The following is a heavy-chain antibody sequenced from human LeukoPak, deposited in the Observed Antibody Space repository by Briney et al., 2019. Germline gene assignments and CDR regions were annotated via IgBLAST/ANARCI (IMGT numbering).Heavy chain of an antibody. D-gene: IGHD3-10*01. CDR2: ISGSGGST. CDR1: GFTFSSYG. J-gene: IGHJ6*03. Sequence: WGSLRLSCAASGFTFSSYGMSWVRQAPGKGLEWVSAISGSGGSTYYADSVKGRFTISRDNSKNTLYLQMNSLRAEDTAVYYCAKGDSGSGYGYYYYYYYMDVWGKGTTVTISS. V-gene: IGHV3-23*01. CDR3: AKGDSGSGYGYYYYYYYMDV.